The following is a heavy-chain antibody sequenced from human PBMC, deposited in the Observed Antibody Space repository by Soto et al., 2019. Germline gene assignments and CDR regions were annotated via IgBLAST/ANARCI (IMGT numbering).Heavy chain of an antibody. CDR1: GFTFSNYA. V-gene: IGHV3-23*01. CDR3: AKYTMTYYYYSCMDV. D-gene: IGHD2-21*01. CDR2: IIGSGGNT. J-gene: IGHJ6*03. Sequence: GGSLRLSCAGSGFTFSNYAMAWVRQAPGKGLEWVSVIIGSGGNTYSADSVKGRFTISRDNSKNTLYLQMNSLRAEDTAIYYCAKYTMTYYYYSCMDVWGKGTTVTVSS.